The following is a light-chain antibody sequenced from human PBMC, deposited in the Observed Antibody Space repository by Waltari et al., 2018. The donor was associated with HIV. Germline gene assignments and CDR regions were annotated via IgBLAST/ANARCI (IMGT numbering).Light chain of an antibody. CDR3: QQYDGSPT. V-gene: IGKV3-20*01. Sequence: VLTQSPGTLSSSPGERATLSCRASHNITSRYLAWYQPRPGQAPRLLIYNTFDRAAGIPDRFSGSGSGADFTLTISRLEPEDSAVYHCQQYDGSPTFGLGTKLEIK. J-gene: IGKJ2*01. CDR1: HNITSRY. CDR2: NTF.